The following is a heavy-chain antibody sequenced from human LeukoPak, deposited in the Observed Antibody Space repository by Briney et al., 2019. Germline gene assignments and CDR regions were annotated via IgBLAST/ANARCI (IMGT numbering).Heavy chain of an antibody. CDR1: GFTFTTHA. Sequence: GGSLRLSCGASGFTFTTHAMNWVRQAPGKGLEWVSTISGSGSNTYYADSVKGRFTISRDNSKNTLYLQMNSLRAEDTAVYYCAKSRVVTPRYYFDYWGQGTLVTVS. CDR3: AKSRVVTPRYYFDY. V-gene: IGHV3-23*01. J-gene: IGHJ4*02. D-gene: IGHD2-15*01. CDR2: ISGSGSNT.